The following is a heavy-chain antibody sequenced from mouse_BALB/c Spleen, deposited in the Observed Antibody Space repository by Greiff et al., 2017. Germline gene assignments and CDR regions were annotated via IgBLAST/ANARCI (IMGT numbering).Heavy chain of an antibody. CDR2: IWGDGGT. V-gene: IGHV2-6-7*01. J-gene: IGHJ3*01. CDR3: ARDVRGFAY. Sequence: VMLVESGPGLVAPSQSLSLTCTVSGFSFTGYGVNWVRQPPGKGLEWLGMIWGDGGTDYNSALKSRLSINKDNTKSQVFLKMNSLQTDDTARYYCARDVRGFAYWGQGTLVTVSA. CDR1: GFSFTGYG. D-gene: IGHD3-3*01.